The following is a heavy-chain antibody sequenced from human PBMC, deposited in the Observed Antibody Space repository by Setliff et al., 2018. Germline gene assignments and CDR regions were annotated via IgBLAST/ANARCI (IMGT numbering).Heavy chain of an antibody. J-gene: IGHJ6*03. CDR3: ARANKKRDYYYYYYMDV. CDR1: DGSINSMSYY. V-gene: IGHV4-39*07. Sequence: AETLSLTCTVSDGSINSMSYYWGWSRQPPGKGLEWIGSIYHSGSSYYNPSHRSRVTISVDTSKNQFSMKLIAVTAADTAVYYCARANKKRDYYYYYYMDVWGKGTTVTVSS. CDR2: IYHSGSS.